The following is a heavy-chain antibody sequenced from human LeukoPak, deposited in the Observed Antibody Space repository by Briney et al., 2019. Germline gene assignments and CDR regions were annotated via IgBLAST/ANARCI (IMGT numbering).Heavy chain of an antibody. J-gene: IGHJ4*02. CDR1: GVSISSSSYY. D-gene: IGHD6-13*01. CDR3: ASIAAAGPNSFY. CDR2: IYYSGST. Sequence: SETLSLTCTVSGVSISSSSYYWGWIRQPPGKGLEWIGSIYYSGSTYYNPSLKRRVTISVDTSKNQFSLKLSSVTAADTAVYYCASIAAAGPNSFYWGQGTLVTVSS. V-gene: IGHV4-39*07.